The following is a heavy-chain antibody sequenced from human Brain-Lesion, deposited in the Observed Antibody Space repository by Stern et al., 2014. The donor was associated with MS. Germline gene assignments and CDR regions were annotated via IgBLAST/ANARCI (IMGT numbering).Heavy chain of an antibody. CDR2: IWPGDSDT. CDR1: GYRFTSNW. Sequence: EVQLVESGAEVKKPGESRKISCKGSGYRFTSNWIGWGRQMPGKGLEGRGIIWPGDSDTRYSPSFQGQVTISADKSISTAYLQWSSLQASDTAMYYCARRGDSSSSGFDYWGQGTLVIVSS. CDR3: ARRGDSSSSGFDY. V-gene: IGHV5-51*01. J-gene: IGHJ4*02. D-gene: IGHD6-6*01.